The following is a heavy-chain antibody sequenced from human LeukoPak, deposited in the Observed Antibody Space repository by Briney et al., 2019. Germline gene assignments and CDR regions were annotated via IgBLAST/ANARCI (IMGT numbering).Heavy chain of an antibody. Sequence: GGSLRLSCAASGFTFSSYAMSWVRQAPGKGLEWVSAISGSGGSTYYADSVKGRFTISRDNSKNTLYRQMNSLRAEDTAVYYCAKDRAAVSWFDPWGQGTLVTVSS. J-gene: IGHJ5*02. CDR3: AKDRAAVSWFDP. D-gene: IGHD6-13*01. CDR1: GFTFSSYA. CDR2: ISGSGGST. V-gene: IGHV3-23*01.